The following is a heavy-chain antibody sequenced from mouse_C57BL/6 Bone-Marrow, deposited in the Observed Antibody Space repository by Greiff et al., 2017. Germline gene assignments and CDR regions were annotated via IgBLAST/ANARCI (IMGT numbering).Heavy chain of an antibody. CDR3: ARNPHYYGYAMDY. CDR2: IHPNSGST. D-gene: IGHD2-1*01. V-gene: IGHV1-64*01. J-gene: IGHJ4*01. Sequence: QVQLQQPGAELVKPGASVKLSCKASGYTFTSYWMHWVKQRPGQGLEWIGMIHPNSGSTNYNEKFKSKATLTVDKSSSTAYMQLSSLTSEDSAVYYCARNPHYYGYAMDYWGQGTSVTVSS. CDR1: GYTFTSYW.